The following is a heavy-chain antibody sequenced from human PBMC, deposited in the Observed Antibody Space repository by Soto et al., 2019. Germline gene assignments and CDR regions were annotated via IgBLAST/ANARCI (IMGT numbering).Heavy chain of an antibody. V-gene: IGHV4-31*03. CDR2: IYYNGNT. Sequence: QVQLQESGPGLVKPSQTLSLTCTVSGGSIRSDGYYWSWIRQHPGKDLEWIGYIYYNGNTYYNPSLRSRLTISVDTSKNQFSLKLSSVTAADTAVYYCARAVTVISNFDYWGQGTLVAVSS. D-gene: IGHD4-17*01. J-gene: IGHJ4*02. CDR3: ARAVTVISNFDY. CDR1: GGSIRSDGYY.